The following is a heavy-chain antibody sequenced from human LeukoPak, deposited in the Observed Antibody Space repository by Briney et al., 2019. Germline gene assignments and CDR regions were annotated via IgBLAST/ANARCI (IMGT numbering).Heavy chain of an antibody. CDR3: AVTEGIATPFDY. Sequence: ASVKVSCKASGYTFTGNYMHWVRQAPRRGLEWMGWINPNSGGTNYAQKFQGRVTMTRDTSISTAYMELSRLRSDGTAVYYCAVTEGIATPFDYWGQGTLVTVSS. CDR1: GYTFTGNY. CDR2: INPNSGGT. J-gene: IGHJ4*02. V-gene: IGHV1-2*02. D-gene: IGHD6-13*01.